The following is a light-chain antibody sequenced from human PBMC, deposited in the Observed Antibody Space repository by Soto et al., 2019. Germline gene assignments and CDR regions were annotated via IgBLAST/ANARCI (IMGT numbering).Light chain of an antibody. V-gene: IGLV2-23*02. CDR1: SSDVGAYNY. CDR3: WSYAGSSIYV. J-gene: IGLJ1*01. CDR2: EVT. Sequence: QSALTQPASVSGSPGQSITISCTGTSSDVGAYNYVSWYQQHPGKAPKLLIYEVTNRPSGVSNRFSGSKSGNTASLTISGLQAEDEADYYCWSYAGSSIYVFGTGTKLTVL.